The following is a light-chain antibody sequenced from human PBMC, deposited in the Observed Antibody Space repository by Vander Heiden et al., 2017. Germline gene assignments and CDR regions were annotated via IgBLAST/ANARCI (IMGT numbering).Light chain of an antibody. Sequence: QSTLTQPASVSGSPGQSITMSCTGTSSAVGSYNPVAWYQQHPGKAPQLMIYGVNKLASGVSSRVSGSKSGNTASLAISGLQTEDEADDDCCSYAYGTTMVFGGGTKLTV. CDR3: CSYAYGTTMV. J-gene: IGLJ2*01. V-gene: IGLV2-23*02. CDR1: SSAVGSYNP. CDR2: GVN.